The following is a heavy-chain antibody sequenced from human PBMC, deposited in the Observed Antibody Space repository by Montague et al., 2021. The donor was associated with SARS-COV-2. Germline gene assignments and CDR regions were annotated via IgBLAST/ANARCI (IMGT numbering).Heavy chain of an antibody. D-gene: IGHD3-9*01. CDR3: ANRGVRYFDAQGVWYYFDX. Sequence: SLRLSCAASGFTFSSYGMTWVRQAPGKGLEWVSTISDSGGSTYYADSVKGRFTISRDNSKNTLYLQMNSLRAEDTVVYYCANRGVRYFDAQGVWYYFDXWGQGTLVTVSS. J-gene: IGHJ4*02. V-gene: IGHV3-23*01. CDR1: GFTFSSYG. CDR2: ISDSGGST.